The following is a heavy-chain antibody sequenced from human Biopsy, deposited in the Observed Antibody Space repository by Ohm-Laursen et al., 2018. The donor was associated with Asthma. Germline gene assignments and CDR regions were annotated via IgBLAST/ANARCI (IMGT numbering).Heavy chain of an antibody. CDR1: GFVFSQSG. D-gene: IGHD4-23*01. V-gene: IGHV3-30*03. CDR3: ARESGQDSGGTGAFDR. Sequence: SSLRLSCAASGFVFSQSGMHWARQAPGKGLEWVALISSDGHNKYYKDSVKGRFTISRDNSKLRLYLEINSLRVEDPAVYYCARESGQDSGGTGAFDRWGQGIMVAVSS. CDR2: ISSDGHNK. J-gene: IGHJ3*02.